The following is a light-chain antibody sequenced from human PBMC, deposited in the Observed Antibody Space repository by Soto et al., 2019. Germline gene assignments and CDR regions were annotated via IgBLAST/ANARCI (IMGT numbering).Light chain of an antibody. V-gene: IGLV1-40*01. Sequence: QSVLTQPPSVSGAPGQGVTISCAGTSSNIGAGYDVHWYQQVPGTAPKLLIYTNSNRPSGVPDRFAGSKSGTSASLAITGLRAADEAYYYCQSYDSSLSALVFGGGTKLTVL. J-gene: IGLJ3*02. CDR1: SSNIGAGYD. CDR2: TNS. CDR3: QSYDSSLSALV.